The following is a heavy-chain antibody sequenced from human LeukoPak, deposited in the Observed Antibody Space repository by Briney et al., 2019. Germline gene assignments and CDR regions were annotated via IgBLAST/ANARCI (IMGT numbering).Heavy chain of an antibody. CDR3: ARVRVDFWSGYSILDYFDY. J-gene: IGHJ4*02. V-gene: IGHV4-59*01. Sequence: PSETLSLTCTVPVGSISSYYWSWIRQPPGKGLECIGYIYYSGSASYNPSLKSRVTISVDTSKNQFSLKLSSVTAADTAVYYCARVRVDFWSGYSILDYFDYWGQGTLVTVSS. CDR2: IYYSGSA. D-gene: IGHD3-3*01. CDR1: VGSISSYY.